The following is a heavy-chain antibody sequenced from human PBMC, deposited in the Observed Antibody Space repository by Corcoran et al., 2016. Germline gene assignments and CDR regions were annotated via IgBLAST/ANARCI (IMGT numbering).Heavy chain of an antibody. CDR1: GCSISSSSYY. D-gene: IGHD3-10*01. J-gene: IGHJ4*02. CDR3: ARARGGSFLDY. V-gene: IGHV4-39*07. CDR2: IYYSGST. Sequence: QLQLQESGPGLVKPSETLYLTCTVSGCSISSSSYYWGWIRQPPGKGLEWIGSIYYSGSTYYNPSLKSRVTISVDTSKNQFSLKLSSVTAADTAVYYCARARGGSFLDYWGLGTLVTVSS.